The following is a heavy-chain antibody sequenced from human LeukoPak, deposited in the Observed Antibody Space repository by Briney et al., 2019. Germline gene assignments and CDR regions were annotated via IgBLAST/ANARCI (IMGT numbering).Heavy chain of an antibody. CDR1: GGSISSYY. V-gene: IGHV4-59*12. CDR3: ARAIVVVPAAICWYCQYNWFDP. D-gene: IGHD2-2*01. J-gene: IGHJ5*02. CDR2: IYYSGST. Sequence: SETLTLTCTVSGGSISSYYWSWIRQPPGKGLEWIGYIYYSGSTYYNPSLKSRVTISVDTSKNQFSLKLSSVTAADTAVYYCARAIVVVPAAICWYCQYNWFDPWGQGTLVTVSS.